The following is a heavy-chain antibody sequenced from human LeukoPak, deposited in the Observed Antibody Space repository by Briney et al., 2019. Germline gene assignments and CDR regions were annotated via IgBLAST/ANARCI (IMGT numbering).Heavy chain of an antibody. V-gene: IGHV1-2*02. CDR3: ARGGYYYDSSGYYGDY. J-gene: IGHJ4*02. CDR1: GYTFTGYY. Sequence: ASVKVSCKASGYTFTGYYMHWVRQAPGQGLEWMGWINPNSGGTNYAQKFQGRVTMTRDTSISTAYMELSRLRPDDTAVYHCARGGYYYDSSGYYGDYWGQGTLVTVSS. CDR2: INPNSGGT. D-gene: IGHD3-22*01.